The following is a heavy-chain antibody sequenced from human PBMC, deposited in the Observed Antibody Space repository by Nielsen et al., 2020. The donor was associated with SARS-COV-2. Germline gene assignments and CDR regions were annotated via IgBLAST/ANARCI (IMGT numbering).Heavy chain of an antibody. V-gene: IGHV4-59*02. Sequence: SETLSLTCTVSGGSVIFYYWSWIRQPPGKGLEWIGYIYDSGDTKYNPSLKSRATISVDTSKNQFSLRLSSVTAADTAVYYCARWVYGSGSNKPISGMDVWGQGTTVTVSS. D-gene: IGHD3-10*01. J-gene: IGHJ6*02. CDR3: ARWVYGSGSNKPISGMDV. CDR1: GGSVIFYY. CDR2: IYDSGDT.